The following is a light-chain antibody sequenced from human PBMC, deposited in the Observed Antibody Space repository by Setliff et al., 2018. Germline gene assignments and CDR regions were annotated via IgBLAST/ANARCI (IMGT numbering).Light chain of an antibody. CDR2: GVS. J-gene: IGLJ1*01. CDR1: SSDVGSYDL. V-gene: IGLV2-14*03. CDR3: NAYASDTTYV. Sequence: QSVLAQPAPVSGSPGQSITISCSGTSSDVGSYDLVSWYQQHPGKAPKLIIYGVSDRPSGVSSRFSGSKSGNTAYLTISGLQTEDEAEYYCNAYASDTTYVFGSGTKVTVL.